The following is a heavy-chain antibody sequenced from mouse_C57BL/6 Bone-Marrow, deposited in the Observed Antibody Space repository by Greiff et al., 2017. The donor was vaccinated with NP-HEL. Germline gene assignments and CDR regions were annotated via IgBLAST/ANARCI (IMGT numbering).Heavy chain of an antibody. J-gene: IGHJ4*01. CDR3: ARCWGGAMDY. Sequence: QVQLQQSGAELVRPGTSVKMSCKASGYTFTNYWIGWAKQRPGHGLEWIGDIYPGGGYTNYNEKFKGKATLTADKSSSTAYLQFSSLTSEDSAIYYCARCWGGAMDYWGQGTSVTVSS. CDR2: IYPGGGYT. CDR1: GYTFTNYW. D-gene: IGHD4-1*01. V-gene: IGHV1-63*01.